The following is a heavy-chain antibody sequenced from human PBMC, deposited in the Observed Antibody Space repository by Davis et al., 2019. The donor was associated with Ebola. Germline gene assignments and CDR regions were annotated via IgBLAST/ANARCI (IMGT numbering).Heavy chain of an antibody. CDR1: GYTFTSYY. D-gene: IGHD6-6*01. J-gene: IGHJ4*02. CDR3: ARAHDPRIAALDY. CDR2: ISAYNGNT. V-gene: IGHV1-18*04. Sequence: ASVKVSCKASGYTFTSYYMHWVRQAPGQGLEWMGWISAYNGNTNYAQKLQGRVTMTTDTSTSTAYMELRSLRSDDTAVYYCARAHDPRIAALDYWGQGTLVTVSS.